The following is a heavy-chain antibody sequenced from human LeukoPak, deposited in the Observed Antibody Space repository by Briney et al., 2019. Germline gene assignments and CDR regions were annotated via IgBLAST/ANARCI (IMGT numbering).Heavy chain of an antibody. V-gene: IGHV3-30*02. D-gene: IGHD2-21*02. Sequence: GGSLRLSCAASGFTFSTFGMHWIRQAPGKGLEGVAFIRYDGTNKQYLDSVRARFTISRDNSKNMLYLQMNSLRPEDTGVYYCAKDRAFGDYFESWGKGTLVTVSS. CDR3: AKDRAFGDYFES. CDR2: IRYDGTNK. CDR1: GFTFSTFG. J-gene: IGHJ5*01.